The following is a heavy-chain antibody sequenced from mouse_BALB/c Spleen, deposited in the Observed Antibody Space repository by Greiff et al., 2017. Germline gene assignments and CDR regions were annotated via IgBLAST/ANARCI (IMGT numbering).Heavy chain of an antibody. V-gene: IGHV5-6*01. CDR1: GFTFSSYG. CDR3: ARHEDRGAMDY. J-gene: IGHJ4*01. Sequence: EVKLVESGGDLVKPGGSLKLSCAASGFTFSSYGMSWVRQTPDKRLEWVATISSGGSYTYYPDSVKGRFTISRDNAKNTLYLQMSSLKSEDTAMYYCARHEDRGAMDYWGQGTSVTVSS. CDR2: ISSGGSYT.